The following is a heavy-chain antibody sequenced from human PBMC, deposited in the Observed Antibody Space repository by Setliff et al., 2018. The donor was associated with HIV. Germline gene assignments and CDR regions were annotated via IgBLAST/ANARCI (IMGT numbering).Heavy chain of an antibody. Sequence: PGGSLRLSCAASGFTFSSYAMTWVRQAPGKGLEWVSSITGSGDSTYYANSVKGRFTISKDNSRDTLYLQMSSLREEDTAVYYCAKVFAYGIDGFDIWGQGTMVTVSS. CDR2: ITGSGDST. J-gene: IGHJ3*02. D-gene: IGHD3-16*01. CDR3: AKVFAYGIDGFDI. CDR1: GFTFSSYA. V-gene: IGHV3-23*01.